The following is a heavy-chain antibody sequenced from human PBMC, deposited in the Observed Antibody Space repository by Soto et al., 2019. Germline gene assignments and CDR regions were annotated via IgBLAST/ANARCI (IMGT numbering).Heavy chain of an antibody. J-gene: IGHJ5*02. D-gene: IGHD6-13*01. CDR3: AIRGSSYNWFDP. CDR1: GGSISSSSYY. CDR2: IYYSGST. V-gene: IGHV4-39*01. Sequence: QLQLQESGPGLVKPSETLSLTCTVSGGSISSSSYYWGWIRQPPGKGLEWIGSIYYSGSTYYNPSLKSRATISVDTSKNQFSLKLSSVTAADTAVYYCAIRGSSYNWFDPWGQGTLVTVSS.